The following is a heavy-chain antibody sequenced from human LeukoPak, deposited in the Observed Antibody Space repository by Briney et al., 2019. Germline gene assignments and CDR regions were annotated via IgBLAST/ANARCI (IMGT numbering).Heavy chain of an antibody. V-gene: IGHV3-23*01. CDR2: ISGSGGSI. CDR3: AKDLRYFDPRGYGMDV. J-gene: IGHJ6*02. Sequence: PGGSLRLSCAASGFTFSSYAMSWVRQAPGKGLEWVSAISGSGGSIYYADSVKGRFTISRDNSKNTLYLQMNSLRAEDTAVYYCAKDLRYFDPRGYGMDVWGQGTTVTVSS. D-gene: IGHD3-9*01. CDR1: GFTFSSYA.